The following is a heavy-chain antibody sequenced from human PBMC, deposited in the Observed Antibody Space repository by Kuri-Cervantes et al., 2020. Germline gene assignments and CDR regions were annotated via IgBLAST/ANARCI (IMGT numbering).Heavy chain of an antibody. Sequence: GGSLRLSCAASGFTFSSYAMSWVRQAPGKGLEWVSAISGSGGSTYYADSVKGRFTISRDNAKNSLYLQMNSLRAEDTAVYYCARDPHYCSSTSCYVAFDIWGQGTMVTVSS. CDR1: GFTFSSYA. CDR2: ISGSGGST. J-gene: IGHJ3*02. CDR3: ARDPHYCSSTSCYVAFDI. V-gene: IGHV3-23*01. D-gene: IGHD2-2*01.